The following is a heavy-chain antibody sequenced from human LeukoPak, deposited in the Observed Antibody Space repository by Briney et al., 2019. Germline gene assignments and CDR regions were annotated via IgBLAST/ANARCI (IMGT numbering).Heavy chain of an antibody. CDR2: ISWNSGSI. Sequence: GGSLRLSCAASGFTFDDYAMHWVRQAPGKGLEWVSGISWNSGSIGYADSVKGRFTISRDNAKSSLHLQMNSLRAEDTAVYYCVRDHQWTFDIWGQGTMVTVSS. CDR3: VRDHQWTFDI. CDR1: GFTFDDYA. D-gene: IGHD6-19*01. J-gene: IGHJ3*02. V-gene: IGHV3-9*01.